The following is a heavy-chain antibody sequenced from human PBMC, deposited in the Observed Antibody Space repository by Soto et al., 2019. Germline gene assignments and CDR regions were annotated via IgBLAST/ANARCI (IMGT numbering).Heavy chain of an antibody. CDR1: GGSVTSTDYY. CDR3: TRQGYCHGRPYPPSVF. CDR2: IYNSGGA. V-gene: IGHV4-39*01. J-gene: IGHJ4*02. D-gene: IGHD3-22*01. Sequence: QLHLQESGPGLVKPSETLSLTCSVSGGSVTSTDYYWGWIRQPPGKGLEWIGSIYNSGGAYYNPSLRSRLTISVDTSKNQFSLKLSSVTATDTAVYYCTRQGYCHGRPYPPSVFWGQGTLVTVSS.